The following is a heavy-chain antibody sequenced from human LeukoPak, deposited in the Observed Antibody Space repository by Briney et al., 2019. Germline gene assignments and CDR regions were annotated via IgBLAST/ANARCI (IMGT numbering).Heavy chain of an antibody. J-gene: IGHJ3*02. CDR1: GFTFSSYG. CDR2: IRFDGSDK. Sequence: GGSLRLSCAASGFTFSSYGMYWVRQAPGKGLQWVAFIRFDGSDKYQADSVKGRFTISRDNSKNTLYLQMNSLRAEDTAVYYCARDSGNYLDAFDIWGQGTMVTVSS. D-gene: IGHD1-7*01. V-gene: IGHV3-30*02. CDR3: ARDSGNYLDAFDI.